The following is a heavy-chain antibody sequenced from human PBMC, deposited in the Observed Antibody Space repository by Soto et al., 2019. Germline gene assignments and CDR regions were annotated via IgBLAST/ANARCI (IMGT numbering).Heavy chain of an antibody. V-gene: IGHV3-23*01. D-gene: IGHD2-2*01. J-gene: IGHJ4*02. CDR3: AKQLYCSGTSCYGLDC. CDR2: ISSSGGST. CDR1: GFTFSSYA. Sequence: EVQLLESGGGLVQPGGSPRLSCAASGFTFSSYAMSWVRQAPEKGLEWVSSISSSGGSTYHADSVKGRFTISRDNSKNTLYLQMNSLRAEDTAVYYCAKQLYCSGTSCYGLDCWGQGTLVTVSS.